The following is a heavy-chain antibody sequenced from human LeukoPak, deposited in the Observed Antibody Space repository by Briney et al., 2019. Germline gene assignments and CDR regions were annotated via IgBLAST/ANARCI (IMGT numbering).Heavy chain of an antibody. CDR3: ARVISEYYYYYYMDV. CDR1: GFTFSDYY. D-gene: IGHD3-3*02. CDR2: ISSSGSTI. J-gene: IGHJ6*03. Sequence: SGGSLRLSCAASGFTFSDYYMSWIRQAPGKGLEWVSYISSSGSTIYYADSVKGRFTISRDNAKNSLYLQMNSLRAEDTAVYYCARVISEYYYYYYMDVWGKGTTVTVSS. V-gene: IGHV3-11*04.